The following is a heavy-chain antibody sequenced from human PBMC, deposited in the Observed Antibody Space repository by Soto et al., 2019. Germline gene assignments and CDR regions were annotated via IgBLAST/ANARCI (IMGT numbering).Heavy chain of an antibody. J-gene: IGHJ4*02. CDR2: IWYDGSYK. V-gene: IGHV3-33*01. CDR3: ATGSVGTTGTTFGNGREDY. Sequence: QVQLVESGGGVVQPGRSLRLSCVGSGFTFTNYGIHWVRQARGKGLEWVALIWYDGSYKYYADSVKGRFTISRDNSNNVVLLQRNSPRADDTALYFCATGSVGTTGTTFGNGREDYWGRGTLVTVSS. D-gene: IGHD1-1*01. CDR1: GFTFTNYG.